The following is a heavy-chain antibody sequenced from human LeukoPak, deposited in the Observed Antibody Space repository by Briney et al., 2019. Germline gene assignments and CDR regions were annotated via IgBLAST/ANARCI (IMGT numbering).Heavy chain of an antibody. CDR2: IYYIRNT. J-gene: IGHJ4*02. D-gene: IGHD1-26*01. Sequence: NPSETLSLTCTVSGASVGSAGYYWSWIRQPPGWELEWIGYIYYIRNTNYNPSLKSRVTMSLDPSKNQFSLKLNSVTAADTAVYYGARTQSQSGTYRYYFGYWGQGTLVTVSS. V-gene: IGHV4-61*08. CDR3: ARTQSQSGTYRYYFGY. CDR1: GASVGSAGYY.